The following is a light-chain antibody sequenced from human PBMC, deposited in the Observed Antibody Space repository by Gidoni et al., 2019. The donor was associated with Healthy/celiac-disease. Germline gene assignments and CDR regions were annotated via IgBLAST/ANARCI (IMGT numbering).Light chain of an antibody. Sequence: QSALTQPASVSGSPGQSITISCTGTSSDVGGYNYVSWYQQHPGKAPKLMIYDVSNRPSGVSYRFSCSKAGNTGSPTLSGVQGEEGADYYCSSYTSSSTLVVFGGGTKLTVL. CDR2: DVS. CDR1: SSDVGGYNY. J-gene: IGLJ2*01. V-gene: IGLV2-14*01. CDR3: SSYTSSSTLVV.